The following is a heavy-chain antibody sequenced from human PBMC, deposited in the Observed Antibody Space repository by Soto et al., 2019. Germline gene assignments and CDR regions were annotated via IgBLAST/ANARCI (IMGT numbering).Heavy chain of an antibody. Sequence: GGSLRLSCEASGFTFSNYGMHWIRQAPGKGLEWVAVIASDGRDKKFADSVKGRFTISRDNSRDTLYLQMNSLRPEDTALYYCVKDRAVRAASYYFDYWGQGTLVTVSS. D-gene: IGHD6-13*01. V-gene: IGHV3-30*18. J-gene: IGHJ4*02. CDR2: IASDGRDK. CDR1: GFTFSNYG. CDR3: VKDRAVRAASYYFDY.